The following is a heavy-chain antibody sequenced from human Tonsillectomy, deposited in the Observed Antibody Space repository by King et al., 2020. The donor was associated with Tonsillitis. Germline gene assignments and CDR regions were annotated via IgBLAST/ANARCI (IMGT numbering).Heavy chain of an antibody. CDR2: ISSSGGST. CDR3: VKNYYDRSGPSYFYYYMEV. J-gene: IGHJ6*03. D-gene: IGHD3-22*01. Sequence: SWVRQAPGKGLNWVSAISSSGGSTYYADSVKGRFTISRDNSKNTLYLQMNSMRAEDTAVYYCVKNYYDRSGPSYFYYYMEVWGRGTTVTVYS. V-gene: IGHV3-23*01.